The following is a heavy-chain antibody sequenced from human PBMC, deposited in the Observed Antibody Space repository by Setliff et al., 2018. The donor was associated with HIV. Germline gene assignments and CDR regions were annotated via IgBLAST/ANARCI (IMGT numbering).Heavy chain of an antibody. V-gene: IGHV4-61*09. J-gene: IGHJ6*03. CDR2: IYSTGST. Sequence: SETLSLTCTVSGGSINSGSYYWSWFRQPAGKGLEWIGHIYSTGSTNYNPSLKNRVTISVDTSKNQFSLNLSSVTATDTALYYCARDDIVATRYYYYYYMDVWGKGIPVTVS. CDR1: GGSINSGSYY. D-gene: IGHD5-12*01. CDR3: ARDDIVATRYYYYYYMDV.